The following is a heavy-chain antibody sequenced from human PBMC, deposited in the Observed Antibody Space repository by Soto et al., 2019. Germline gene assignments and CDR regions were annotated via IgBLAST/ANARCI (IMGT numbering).Heavy chain of an antibody. D-gene: IGHD3-3*01. Sequence: QVQLVESGGGVVQPGRSLRLSCAASGFTFSSYAMHWVRQAPGKGLEWVAVISYDGSNKYYADSVKGRFTISRDNSKNTLYLQMNSLSAEDTAVYYCARVAQRFPSGWGQGTMVTVSS. V-gene: IGHV3-30-3*01. CDR1: GFTFSSYA. CDR2: ISYDGSNK. CDR3: ARVAQRFPSG. J-gene: IGHJ3*01.